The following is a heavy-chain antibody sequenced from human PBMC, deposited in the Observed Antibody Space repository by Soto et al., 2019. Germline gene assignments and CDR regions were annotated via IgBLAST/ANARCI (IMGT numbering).Heavy chain of an antibody. Sequence: QVQLLQSGAEVKKPGASVKISCKASGYTFTSFAMHWVRQAPGQRLEWMGWINAGNGNTKYSQSFQGRITITEDTSASTTYMELSSLRSEDTAVYYCARGSFDWFPYFTYWAQGTLITVSS. V-gene: IGHV1-3*01. CDR3: ARGSFDWFPYFTY. CDR1: GYTFTSFA. D-gene: IGHD3-9*01. CDR2: INAGNGNT. J-gene: IGHJ4*02.